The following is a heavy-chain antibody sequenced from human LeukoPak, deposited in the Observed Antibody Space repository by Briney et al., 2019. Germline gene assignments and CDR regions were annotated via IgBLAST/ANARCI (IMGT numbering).Heavy chain of an antibody. J-gene: IGHJ4*02. CDR1: GVSISSYY. V-gene: IGHV4-59*01. D-gene: IGHD6-13*01. CDR2: IYYSGST. CDR3: ARARYSSSWACDY. Sequence: SETLSLTCTVSGVSISSYYWSWIRQPPGKGLEWIGYIYYSGSTNYNPSLKSRVTISVDTSKNQFSLKLSSVTAADTAVYYCARARYSSSWACDYWGQGTLVTVSS.